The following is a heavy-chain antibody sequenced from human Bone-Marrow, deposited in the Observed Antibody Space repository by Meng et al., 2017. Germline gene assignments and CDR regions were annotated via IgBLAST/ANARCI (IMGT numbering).Heavy chain of an antibody. CDR2: MNPNSGNT. D-gene: IGHD5-18*01. CDR3: ARGPRYKRGYYYGMDV. Sequence: ASVKVSCKASGYTFTSYDITWVRQATGQGLEWMGWMNPNSGNTGYAQKFQGRVTMTRNTSISTAYMELSSLRSEDTAVYYCARGPRYKRGYYYGMDVWGQGTTVTVSS. V-gene: IGHV1-8*01. J-gene: IGHJ6*02. CDR1: GYTFTSYD.